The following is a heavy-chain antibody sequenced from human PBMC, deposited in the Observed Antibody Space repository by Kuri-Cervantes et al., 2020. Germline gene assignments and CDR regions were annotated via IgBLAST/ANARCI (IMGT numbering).Heavy chain of an antibody. J-gene: IGHJ4*02. CDR3: AKGDDFWSGRAYDY. V-gene: IGHV3-30-3*01. Sequence: GGSLRLSCAASGFTFSSYAMHWVRQAPGKGLEWVAVISYDGSNKYYADSVKGRFTISRDNSKNTLYLQMNNLRTEDTAVYYCAKGDDFWSGRAYDYWGQGTPVTVSS. D-gene: IGHD3-3*01. CDR1: GFTFSSYA. CDR2: ISYDGSNK.